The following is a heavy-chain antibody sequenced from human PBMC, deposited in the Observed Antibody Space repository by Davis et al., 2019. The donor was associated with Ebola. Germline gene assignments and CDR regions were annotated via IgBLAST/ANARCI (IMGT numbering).Heavy chain of an antibody. CDR1: GGSIRSYY. CDR3: ARKRREVDENFDY. J-gene: IGHJ4*02. CDR2: IYYSGST. Sequence: SETLSLTCTVSGGSIRSYYWSWVRQPPGKGLEWIGSIYYSGSTYYNPSLKSRVTISVDTSKNQFSLKLSSVTAADTAVYYCARKRREVDENFDYWGQGTLVTVSS. V-gene: IGHV4-59*05. D-gene: IGHD6-25*01.